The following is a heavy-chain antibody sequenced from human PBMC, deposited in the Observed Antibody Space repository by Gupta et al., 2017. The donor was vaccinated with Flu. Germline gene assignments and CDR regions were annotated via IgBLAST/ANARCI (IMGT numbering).Heavy chain of an antibody. V-gene: IGHV1-2*02. CDR1: GHTFTDYY. CDR2: INPDSGGI. Sequence: QVPLAQAGDVRRKPGASVKVCCKASGHTFTDYYLHWVRQAPGQGLEWMGWINPDSGGIRYAQKFQDRLTMTRDTSISTVYMDLSRLRSDDTAVYFCARLLTGTTNSDYWGRGTLVSVSS. J-gene: IGHJ4*02. D-gene: IGHD1-20*01. CDR3: ARLLTGTTNSDY.